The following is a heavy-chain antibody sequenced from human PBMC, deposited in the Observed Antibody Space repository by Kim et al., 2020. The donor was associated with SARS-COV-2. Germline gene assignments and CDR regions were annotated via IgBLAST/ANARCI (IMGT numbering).Heavy chain of an antibody. V-gene: IGHV1-24*01. CDR3: ATVPPWTTGTTGIVHYYYYGMDV. Sequence: ASVKVSCKVSGYTLTELSMHWVRQAPGKGLEWMGGFDPEDGETIYAQKFQGRVTMTEDTSTDTAYMELSSLRSEDTAVYYCATVPPWTTGTTGIVHYYYYGMDVWGQGTTVTVSS. CDR2: FDPEDGET. CDR1: GYTLTELS. J-gene: IGHJ6*02. D-gene: IGHD1-1*01.